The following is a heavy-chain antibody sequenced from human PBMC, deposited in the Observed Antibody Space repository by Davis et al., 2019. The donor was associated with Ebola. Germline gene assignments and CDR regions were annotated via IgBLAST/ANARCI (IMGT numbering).Heavy chain of an antibody. D-gene: IGHD3-10*01. J-gene: IGHJ4*02. CDR1: GYTFSNYY. Sequence: AASVKVSCKASGYTFSNYYMHWVRQAPGQGLEWMGMINPNDGRTIYAQKFQGRVTVTRDTSTTTVYMDLSSLTDEDTAIYYCARGYGSGRHFDYWGQGTLVTVSS. CDR3: ARGYGSGRHFDY. V-gene: IGHV1-46*01. CDR2: INPNDGRT.